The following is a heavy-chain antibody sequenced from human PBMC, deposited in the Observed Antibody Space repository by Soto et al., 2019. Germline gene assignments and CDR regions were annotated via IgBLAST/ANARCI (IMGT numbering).Heavy chain of an antibody. Sequence: QVQLVESGGGVVQPGRSLRLSCAASGFTFSSYGMHWVRQAPGKGLEWVAVISYDGSNKYYADSVKGRFTISRDNSKNTLYLQMNSLRAEDTAVYYCANSKQWLTSSDYWGQGTLVTVSS. J-gene: IGHJ4*02. CDR3: ANSKQWLTSSDY. V-gene: IGHV3-30*18. CDR1: GFTFSSYG. D-gene: IGHD6-19*01. CDR2: ISYDGSNK.